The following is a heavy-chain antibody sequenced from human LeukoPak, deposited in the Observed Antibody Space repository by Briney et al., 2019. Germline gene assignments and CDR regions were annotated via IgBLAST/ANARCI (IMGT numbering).Heavy chain of an antibody. CDR3: AREGIAAAILDY. D-gene: IGHD6-13*01. V-gene: IGHV4-59*01. CDR2: IYYSGSS. CDR1: GGSLSGYH. J-gene: IGHJ4*02. Sequence: PSETLSLTCTVSGGSLSGYHWNWIRQPPGGGLEWIGYIYYSGSSNYKSSLKSRVTMSVDTSKNQFSLNLSSVTAADTAVYYCAREGIAAAILDYWGQGTLVTVSS.